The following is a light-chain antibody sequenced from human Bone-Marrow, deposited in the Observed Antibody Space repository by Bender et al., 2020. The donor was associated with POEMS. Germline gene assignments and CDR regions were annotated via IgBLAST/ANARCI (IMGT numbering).Light chain of an antibody. CDR2: GNS. CDR3: QSYDNSLGGWV. J-gene: IGLJ3*02. CDR1: SSNIGADYD. V-gene: IGLV1-40*01. Sequence: QAVLTQPPSVSGAPGQRVTISCTGSSSNIGADYDINWYQHLPGTAPKLLISGNSYRPSGVPDRFSGSKSGTSASLAITGLQAEDEGDYYCQSYDNSLGGWVFGGGTKLTVL.